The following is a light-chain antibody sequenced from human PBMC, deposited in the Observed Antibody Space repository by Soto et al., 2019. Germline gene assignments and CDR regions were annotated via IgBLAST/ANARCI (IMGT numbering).Light chain of an antibody. Sequence: EMVMTQYPATLSVSPGERVTLSCRASQSVSSNLAWYQQKPGQAPRLLIYDASTRATGIPARFSGSGSGTEFTLTISSLRSEGSAIYYCQQYVEGTPMTFGQGTKVDI. V-gene: IGKV3-15*01. J-gene: IGKJ1*01. CDR2: DAS. CDR3: QQYVEGTPMT. CDR1: QSVSSN.